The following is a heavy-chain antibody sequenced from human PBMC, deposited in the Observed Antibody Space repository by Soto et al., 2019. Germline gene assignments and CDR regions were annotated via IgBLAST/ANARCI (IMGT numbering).Heavy chain of an antibody. CDR2: IRSKAYGGTT. CDR3: TRDPYSGSPVNWFDP. D-gene: IGHD1-26*01. Sequence: GGSLRLSCTASGFTFGDYAMSWFRQAPGKGLEWVGFIRSKAYGGTTEYAASVKGRFTISRDDSKSIAYLQMNSLKTEDAAVYYCTRDPYSGSPVNWFDPWGQGTLVTVSS. CDR1: GFTFGDYA. V-gene: IGHV3-49*03. J-gene: IGHJ5*02.